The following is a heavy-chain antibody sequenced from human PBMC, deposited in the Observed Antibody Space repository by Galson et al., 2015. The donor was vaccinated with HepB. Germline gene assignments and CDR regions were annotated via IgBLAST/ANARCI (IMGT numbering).Heavy chain of an antibody. CDR1: GGTFSSYS. CDR3: ARDRDSSPLNYYMDV. D-gene: IGHD3-22*01. V-gene: IGHV1-69*13. CDR2: IIPMFAST. Sequence: SVKVSCKASGGTFSSYSISWVRQAPGQGLEWMGGIIPMFASTIYAQRFQGRVTITADESTRTAYMELSSLRSEDTAVYYCARDRDSSPLNYYMDVWGKGTTVTVSS. J-gene: IGHJ6*03.